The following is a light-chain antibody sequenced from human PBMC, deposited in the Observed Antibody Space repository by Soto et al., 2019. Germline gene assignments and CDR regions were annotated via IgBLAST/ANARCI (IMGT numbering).Light chain of an antibody. J-gene: IGKJ2*01. CDR2: GAS. Sequence: EIVMTQSPATLSVSPGERATLSCRASQSVSSNLAWYQQKPGQAPRLLIYGASTRATGIPARFSGSGSGTEFTLTLSSLQSEDFAVYYCQQYNIWPRTFVQGTKLEIK. V-gene: IGKV3-15*01. CDR1: QSVSSN. CDR3: QQYNIWPRT.